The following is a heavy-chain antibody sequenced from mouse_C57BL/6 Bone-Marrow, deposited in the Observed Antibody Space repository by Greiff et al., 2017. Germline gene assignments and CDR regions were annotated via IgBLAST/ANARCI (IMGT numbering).Heavy chain of an antibody. J-gene: IGHJ4*01. CDR3: ARSGGLPYAMDY. CDR2: IYPRSGNT. D-gene: IGHD2-2*01. CDR1: GYTFTSYG. Sequence: QVQLQQSGAELARPGASVKLSCKASGYTFTSYGISWVKQRTGQGLEWIGEIYPRSGNTYYNEKFKGKDTLTADKSSSTAYMALRSLTSEDSAVYFCARSGGLPYAMDYWGQGTSVTVSS. V-gene: IGHV1-81*01.